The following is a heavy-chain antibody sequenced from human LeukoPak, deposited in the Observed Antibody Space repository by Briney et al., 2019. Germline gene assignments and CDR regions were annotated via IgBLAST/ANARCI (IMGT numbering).Heavy chain of an antibody. CDR2: MSNDGSIK. D-gene: IGHD6-19*01. J-gene: IGHJ4*02. CDR1: GFTFSGYT. Sequence: GGSLRLSCAASGFTFSGYTIHWVRQAPGKGLEWVAVMSNDGSIKKYANSVKGRFTISRDNSKNTLYLQMNSLRAEDTAVYYCAKGSSPPVAGLLDYWGQGTLVTVSS. CDR3: AKGSSPPVAGLLDY. V-gene: IGHV3-30-3*01.